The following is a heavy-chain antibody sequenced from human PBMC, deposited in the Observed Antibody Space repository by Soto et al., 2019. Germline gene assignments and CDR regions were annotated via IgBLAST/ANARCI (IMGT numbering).Heavy chain of an antibody. CDR3: AKDGQLRYFDWLPNGAFDI. J-gene: IGHJ3*02. CDR2: ISWDGGST. D-gene: IGHD3-9*01. Sequence: GGSLRLSCAASGFTFDDYAMHWVRQAPGKGLEWVSLISWDGGSTYYADSVKGRFTISRDNSKNSLYLQMNSLRAEDTALYYCAKDGQLRYFDWLPNGAFDIWGQGTMVTV. CDR1: GFTFDDYA. V-gene: IGHV3-43D*04.